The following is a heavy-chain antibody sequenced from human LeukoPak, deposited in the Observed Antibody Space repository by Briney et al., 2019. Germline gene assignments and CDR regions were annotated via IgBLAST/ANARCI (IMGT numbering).Heavy chain of an antibody. D-gene: IGHD3-10*01. CDR1: GFSFSSYW. CDR3: GRDLVYGSGSLDN. Sequence: GGSLRLSCAASGFSFSSYWMHCVRQVPGKGLVWVSRIKTDGSGANYADSVTGRFTISRDNVKNTLFLQMNSLRVEDTAVYYCGRDLVYGSGSLDNWGQGTLVTVSS. CDR2: IKTDGSGA. V-gene: IGHV3-74*01. J-gene: IGHJ4*02.